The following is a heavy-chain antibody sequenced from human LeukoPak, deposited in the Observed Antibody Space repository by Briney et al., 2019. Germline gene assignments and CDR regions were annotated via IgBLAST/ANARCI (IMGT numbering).Heavy chain of an antibody. J-gene: IGHJ3*02. CDR1: GFTFSDYY. CDR2: IRSKAYGGTT. V-gene: IGHV3-49*03. D-gene: IGHD3-3*01. CDR3: TRDSLIRQYYDFWSGYYTDDAFDI. Sequence: GGSLRLSCAASGFTFSDYYMSWIRQAPGKGLEWVGFIRSKAYGGTTEYAASVKGRFTISRDDSKSIAYLQMNSLKTEDTAVYYCTRDSLIRQYYDFWSGYYTDDAFDIWGQGTMVTVSS.